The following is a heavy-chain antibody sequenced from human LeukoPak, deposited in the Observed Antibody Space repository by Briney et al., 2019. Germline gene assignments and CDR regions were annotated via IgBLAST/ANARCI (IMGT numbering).Heavy chain of an antibody. J-gene: IGHJ4*02. Sequence: ASVKVSCKASGYTFTGYYMHWVRQAPGQGLEWMGWINPNSGGTNYAHKFQGRVTMTRDTAISTAYMELSRLRSDDTAVYYCARARRRITMVRVARYYLDYWGQGTLVTVSS. CDR1: GYTFTGYY. V-gene: IGHV1-2*07. CDR2: INPNSGGT. D-gene: IGHD3-10*01. CDR3: ARARRRITMVRVARYYLDY.